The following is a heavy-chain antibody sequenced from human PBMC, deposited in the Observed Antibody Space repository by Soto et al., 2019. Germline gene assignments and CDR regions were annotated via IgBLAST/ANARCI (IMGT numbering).Heavy chain of an antibody. V-gene: IGHV4-34*01. J-gene: IGHJ4*02. CDR3: ARDLVFHY. Sequence: SATLSLTCAVYGGSFSGYYWSWIRQPPGKGLEWIGEINHSGSTNYNPSLKSRVTISVDTSKNQFSLKLSSVTAADTAVYFCARDLVFHYWGQGTLVTVSS. D-gene: IGHD3-9*01. CDR2: INHSGST. CDR1: GGSFSGYY.